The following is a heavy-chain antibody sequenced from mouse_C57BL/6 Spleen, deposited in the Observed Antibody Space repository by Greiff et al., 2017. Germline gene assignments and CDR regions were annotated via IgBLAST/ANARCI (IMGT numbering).Heavy chain of an antibody. CDR2: ISHGGGYT. CDR1: GYTFSSYA. CDR3: ARGKGTGYWYFDV. D-gene: IGHD3-3*01. J-gene: IGHJ1*03. V-gene: IGHV5-4*01. Sequence: EVHLVESGGGLVKPGGSLKLSCAASGYTFSSYAMSWVRQTPEKRLEWVATISHGGGYTNYPDNVKGRFTISRDNAKNNVYLHMSHLTSEDTAIYYCARGKGTGYWYFDVWGTGTTVTVSS.